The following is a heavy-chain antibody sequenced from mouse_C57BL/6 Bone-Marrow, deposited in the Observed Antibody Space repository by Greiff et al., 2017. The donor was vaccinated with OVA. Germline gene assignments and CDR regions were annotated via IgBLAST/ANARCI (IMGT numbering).Heavy chain of an antibody. CDR3: AKYGYYGSSDGWYFDV. D-gene: IGHD1-1*01. CDR1: GYTFTNYW. Sequence: QVQLQQSGAELVRPGTSVKMSCKASGYTFTNYWIGWAKQRPGHGLEWIGDIYPGGGYTNYNEKFKGKATLTADKSSNTAYMQFSSLTSEDSALYYCAKYGYYGSSDGWYFDVWGTGTTVTVS. V-gene: IGHV1-63*01. J-gene: IGHJ1*03. CDR2: IYPGGGYT.